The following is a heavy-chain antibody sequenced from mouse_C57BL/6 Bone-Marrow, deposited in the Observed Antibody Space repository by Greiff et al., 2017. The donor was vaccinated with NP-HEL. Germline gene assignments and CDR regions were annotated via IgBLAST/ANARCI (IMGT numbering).Heavy chain of an antibody. V-gene: IGHV1-69*01. CDR1: GYTFTSYW. CDR2: IDPSDSYT. Sequence: QVQLQQPGAELVMPGASVKLSCKASGYTFTSYWMHWVKQRPGQGLEWIGEIDPSDSYTNYNQKFKGKSTLTVDKSSSTAYMQLSSLTSEDSAVYYGARRRRRKPNYGNYGWYCDVWGTGTTVTVSS. D-gene: IGHD2-1*01. J-gene: IGHJ1*03. CDR3: ARRRRRKPNYGNYGWYCDV.